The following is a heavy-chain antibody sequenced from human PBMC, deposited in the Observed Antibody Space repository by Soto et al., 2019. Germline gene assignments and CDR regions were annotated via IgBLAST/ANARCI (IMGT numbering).Heavy chain of an antibody. CDR3: ARGDATKIVVTTYYAMDV. CDR2: IIPVFGTP. J-gene: IGHJ6*02. D-gene: IGHD3-22*01. V-gene: IGHV1-69*12. Sequence: QVQLVQSGADVKKPGSSVKVSFKASGGSLSNYGISWVRQAPGQGLEWMGAIIPVFGTPNYAQKFQDRVTITADESTTTVYMEVRSLTSEDTAVYYCARGDATKIVVTTYYAMDVWGQGTTVTVSS. CDR1: GGSLSNYG.